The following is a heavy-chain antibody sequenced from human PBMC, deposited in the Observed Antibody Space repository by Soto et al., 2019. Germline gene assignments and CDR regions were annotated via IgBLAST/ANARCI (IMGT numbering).Heavy chain of an antibody. CDR2: IIPILGIA. CDR3: ARGSMYDDGSGSYFKDY. J-gene: IGHJ4*02. D-gene: IGHD3-10*01. Sequence: QVQLVQSGAEVKKPGSSVKVSCKASGGTFSSYTISWVRQAPGQGLEWMGRIIPILGIANYAQKFQGRVTSTADKATSTADRELSSLRAEDTAVYYCARGSMYDDGSGSYFKDYWGQGTLVTVSS. V-gene: IGHV1-69*02. CDR1: GGTFSSYT.